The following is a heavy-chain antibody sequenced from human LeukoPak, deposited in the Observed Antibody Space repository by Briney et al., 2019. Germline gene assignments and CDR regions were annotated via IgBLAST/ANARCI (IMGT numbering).Heavy chain of an antibody. D-gene: IGHD3-22*01. CDR3: AKGLYYYDSSGYSDY. J-gene: IGHJ4*02. V-gene: IGHV3-23*01. CDR2: ICGSGGST. CDR1: GFTLSSYA. Sequence: GGSLRLSCAASGFTLSSYAMSGVCQAPGKGLEGVSAICGSGGSTYYADSVKGRFTISRDNSKHTLYLQMNGLRAEDTAVYYCAKGLYYYDSSGYSDYWGQGTLVTVSS.